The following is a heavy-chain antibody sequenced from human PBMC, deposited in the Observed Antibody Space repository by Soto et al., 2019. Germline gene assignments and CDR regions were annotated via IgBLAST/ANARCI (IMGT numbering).Heavy chain of an antibody. Sequence: QVQLQESGPGLVKPSQTLSLTCNVSGGSISSGTSYWTWIRQHPGEGLEWIGHIYFTGATYSNPSLRSRLTMSVATSKNQFSLKLTSVTAADTVTYDCASIPRRGYSYGIDYWGEGTLVTVSS. V-gene: IGHV4-31*03. CDR3: ASIPRRGYSYGIDY. CDR2: IYFTGAT. D-gene: IGHD2-21*02. CDR1: GGSISSGTSY. J-gene: IGHJ4*02.